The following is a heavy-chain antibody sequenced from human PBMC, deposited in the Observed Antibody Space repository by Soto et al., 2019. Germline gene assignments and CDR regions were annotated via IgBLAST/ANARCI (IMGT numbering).Heavy chain of an antibody. J-gene: IGHJ4*02. Sequence: EVQLLESGGGLVQPGGSLRLSCAASGFTFSNYAMSWVRQAPGKGLEWVSAISGSGGSTYYADSVKGRFTISRDNSKNTLYLQMNSLRAEDTAVYYCAKDPSYCGGYCYPDDYWGQGTLVTGSS. CDR2: ISGSGGST. CDR1: GFTFSNYA. CDR3: AKDPSYCGGYCYPDDY. V-gene: IGHV3-23*01. D-gene: IGHD2-21*02.